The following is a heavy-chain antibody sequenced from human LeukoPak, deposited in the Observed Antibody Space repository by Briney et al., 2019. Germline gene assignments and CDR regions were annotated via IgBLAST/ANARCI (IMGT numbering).Heavy chain of an antibody. CDR1: GFTFSSYA. V-gene: IGHV3-23*01. CDR3: AKEQAAAGNNWFDP. CDR2: ICGSGGST. D-gene: IGHD6-13*01. J-gene: IGHJ5*02. Sequence: PGGSLRLSCAASGFTFSSYAMSWVRQAPGKGLEWVSAICGSGGSTYYADSVKGRFTISRDNSKNMLYLQMNSLRAEDTAVYYCAKEQAAAGNNWFDPWGQGTLVTVSS.